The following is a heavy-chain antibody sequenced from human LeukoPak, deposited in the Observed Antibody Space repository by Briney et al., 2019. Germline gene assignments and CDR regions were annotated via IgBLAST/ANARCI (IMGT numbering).Heavy chain of an antibody. Sequence: SVKVSCKASGGTFSSYAISWVRQAPGQGLEWMGGIIPIFGTANYAQEFQGRVTITADESTSTAYMELSSLRSEDTAVYYCARGGVGATTGLFDYWGQGTLVTVSS. CDR2: IIPIFGTA. CDR1: GGTFSSYA. J-gene: IGHJ4*02. CDR3: ARGGVGATTGLFDY. D-gene: IGHD1-26*01. V-gene: IGHV1-69*13.